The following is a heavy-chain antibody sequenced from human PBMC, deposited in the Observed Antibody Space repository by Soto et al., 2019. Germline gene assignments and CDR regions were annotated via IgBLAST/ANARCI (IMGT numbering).Heavy chain of an antibody. CDR3: ARTSYDSSGTAADP. CDR2: IYYSGST. J-gene: IGHJ5*02. V-gene: IGHV4-31*03. CDR1: CGSISSGGYY. Sequence: QVQLQESGPGLVKPSQTLSLTCTVSCGSISSGGYYWSWIRQHPGKGLEWIGYIYYSGSTYYNPSLKSRVTISVDTSKNQFSLKLSSVTAADTAVYYWARTSYDSSGTAADPWGQGTLVTVSS. D-gene: IGHD3-22*01.